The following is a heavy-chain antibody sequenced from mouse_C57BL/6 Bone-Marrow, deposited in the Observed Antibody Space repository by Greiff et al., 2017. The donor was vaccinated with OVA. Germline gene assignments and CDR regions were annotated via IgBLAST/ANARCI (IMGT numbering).Heavy chain of an antibody. V-gene: IGHV5-4*01. J-gene: IGHJ4*01. CDR1: GFTFSSYA. CDR2: ISDGGSYT. Sequence: EVQRVESGGGLVKPGGSLKLSCAASGFTFSSYAMSWVRQTPEKRLEWVATISDGGSYTYYPDNVKGRFTISRDNAKNNLYLQMSHLKSEDTAMYYCARDRYDGYFYAMDYWGQGTSVTVSS. CDR3: ARDRYDGYFYAMDY. D-gene: IGHD2-3*01.